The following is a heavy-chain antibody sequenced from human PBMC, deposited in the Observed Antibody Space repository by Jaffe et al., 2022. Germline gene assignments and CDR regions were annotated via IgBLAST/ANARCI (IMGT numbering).Heavy chain of an antibody. D-gene: IGHD6-13*01. CDR2: IRSKAYGGTT. Sequence: EVQLVESGGGLVQPGRSLRLSCTASGFTFGDYAMSWVRQAPGKGLEWVGFIRSKAYGGTTEYAASVKGRFTISRDDSKSIAYLQMNSLKTEDTAVYYCTRFNREQQLVPVLAGSWYFDYWGQGTLVTVSS. V-gene: IGHV3-49*04. CDR3: TRFNREQQLVPVLAGSWYFDY. J-gene: IGHJ4*02. CDR1: GFTFGDYA.